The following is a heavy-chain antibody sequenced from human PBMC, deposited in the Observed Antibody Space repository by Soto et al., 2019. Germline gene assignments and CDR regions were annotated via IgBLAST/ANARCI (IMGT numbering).Heavy chain of an antibody. V-gene: IGHV4-59*01. Sequence: AETLSLTCTVSGVSISGYYWSWIRQPPGKGLEWIGYMYNTGSTVYNPSFKSRVTISGDTSKNQFSLKLNSVTAADTAVYYCPRDLWGYCGTDCYPLDVWGQGTTVTVSS. CDR1: GVSISGYY. CDR2: MYNTGST. J-gene: IGHJ6*02. CDR3: PRDLWGYCGTDCYPLDV. D-gene: IGHD2-21*02.